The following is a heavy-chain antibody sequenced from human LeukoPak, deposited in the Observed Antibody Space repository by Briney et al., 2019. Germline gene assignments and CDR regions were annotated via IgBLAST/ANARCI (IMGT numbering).Heavy chain of an antibody. D-gene: IGHD3-22*01. CDR2: MNPNSGNR. Sequence: WASVKVSCKASGYTFTNYDINWVRLATGQGLEWMGWMNPNSGNRAYAQKFQGRVTMTRNNAINTAYMELSSLRSEDTAVYYCARGSFTYNDRSGYYPNFDYWGQGTLVTVSS. V-gene: IGHV1-8*01. J-gene: IGHJ4*02. CDR3: ARGSFTYNDRSGYYPNFDY. CDR1: GYTFTNYD.